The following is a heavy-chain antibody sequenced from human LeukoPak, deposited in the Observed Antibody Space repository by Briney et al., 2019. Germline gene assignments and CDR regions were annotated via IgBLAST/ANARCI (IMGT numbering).Heavy chain of an antibody. D-gene: IGHD2-2*01. V-gene: IGHV3-30-3*01. Sequence: GGSLRLSCAASGFTFSSYTIHWVRQAPGKGLEWVAVISYDGSNKYYADSVKGRFTISRDNSKNTLYLQMNSLRAEDTAVYYCAKDFDPGTSRNWFDPWGQGTLVTVSS. CDR1: GFTFSSYT. CDR3: AKDFDPGTSRNWFDP. CDR2: ISYDGSNK. J-gene: IGHJ5*02.